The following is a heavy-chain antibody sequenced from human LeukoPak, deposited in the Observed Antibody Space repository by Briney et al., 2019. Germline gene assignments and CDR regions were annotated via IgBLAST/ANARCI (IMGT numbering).Heavy chain of an antibody. Sequence: PSETLSLTCTVSGGSISISSYYWGWIRQPPGKGLEWIGSIYYSGSTYYNPSLKSRVTISVDTSKNHFSLKLSSVTAAHTAVYYCARGIAAAGDAHDAFDIWGQGTMVTVSS. D-gene: IGHD6-13*01. CDR3: ARGIAAAGDAHDAFDI. CDR2: IYYSGST. V-gene: IGHV4-39*07. CDR1: GGSISISSYY. J-gene: IGHJ3*02.